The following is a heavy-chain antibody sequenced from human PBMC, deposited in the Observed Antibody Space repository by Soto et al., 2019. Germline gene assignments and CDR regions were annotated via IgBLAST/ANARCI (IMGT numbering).Heavy chain of an antibody. J-gene: IGHJ4*02. CDR2: IYFSGST. V-gene: IGHV4-39*01. D-gene: IGHD6-6*01. Sequence: PSETLSLTCDVFGDSVNSDNYYWTWIRQPPGKDLEWIGNIYFSGSTYYNPSLNSRVTLSIDTSKNHFSLKLTSVTAADTAMYYCARHRAVARLDYWGQGTLVTVSS. CDR1: GDSVNSDNYY. CDR3: ARHRAVARLDY.